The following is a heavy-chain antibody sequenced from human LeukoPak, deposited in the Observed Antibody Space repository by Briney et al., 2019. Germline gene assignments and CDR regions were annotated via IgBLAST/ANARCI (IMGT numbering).Heavy chain of an antibody. CDR3: ARDRLYYDFWSGYQFYYYYGMDV. J-gene: IGHJ6*02. CDR1: GGSISSYY. Sequence: PSETLSLTCTVSGGSISSYYWSWIRQPPGKGLEWIGYIYYSRSTNYNPSLKSRVTISVDTSKNQFSLKLSSVTAADTAVYYCARDRLYYDFWSGYQFYYYYGMDVWGQGTTVTVSS. CDR2: IYYSRST. D-gene: IGHD3-3*01. V-gene: IGHV4-59*01.